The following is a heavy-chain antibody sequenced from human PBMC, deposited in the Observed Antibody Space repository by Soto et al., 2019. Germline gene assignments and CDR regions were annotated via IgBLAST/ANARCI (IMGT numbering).Heavy chain of an antibody. V-gene: IGHV3-30-3*01. CDR1: GFIFSSYT. CDR3: ARAPSGSYPEFDY. D-gene: IGHD1-26*01. CDR2: ITYDGSNQ. Sequence: GGSLRLSCAASGFIFSSYTMHWVRQAPGKGLEWVGVITYDGSNQYYADSVKGRFTISRDNSRNMLFLQMNSLRPDDTAVNYCARAPSGSYPEFDYWGQGTLVPSPQ. J-gene: IGHJ4*02.